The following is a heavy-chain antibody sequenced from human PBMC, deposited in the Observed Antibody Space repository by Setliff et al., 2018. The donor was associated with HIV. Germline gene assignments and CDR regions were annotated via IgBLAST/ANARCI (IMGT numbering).Heavy chain of an antibody. V-gene: IGHV1-18*01. Sequence: ASVKVSCKASGYTFTSYGISWVRQAPGQGLEWMGWISAYNGNTNYAQKLQGRVTMTTDTSTSTAYMEVRSLRSDDTAVYYCARDRLNVDSSGHALDIWGQGTMVTVSS. J-gene: IGHJ3*02. CDR2: ISAYNGNT. D-gene: IGHD6-19*01. CDR1: GYTFTSYG. CDR3: ARDRLNVDSSGHALDI.